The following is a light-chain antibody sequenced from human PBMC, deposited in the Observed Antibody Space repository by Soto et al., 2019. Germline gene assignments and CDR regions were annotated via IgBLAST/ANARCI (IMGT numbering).Light chain of an antibody. CDR2: DTS. J-gene: IGKJ1*01. Sequence: EIVLTQSPGTLSLSPGERATLSCRASQSVRDRYLAWYQQKPGQAPSLLIYDTSTRATGVPDRFSGSGSGTDFALTISRVEAEDFAIYFCQQYGSSPGTVGQGTKVEI. CDR1: QSVRDRY. CDR3: QQYGSSPGT. V-gene: IGKV3-20*01.